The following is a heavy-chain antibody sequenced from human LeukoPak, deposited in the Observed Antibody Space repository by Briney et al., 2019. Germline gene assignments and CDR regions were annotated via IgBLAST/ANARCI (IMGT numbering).Heavy chain of an antibody. CDR2: IYHSGST. J-gene: IGHJ4*02. CDR3: ARDYYDSSGQAPGGY. CDR1: GYSISSGYY. D-gene: IGHD3-22*01. V-gene: IGHV4-38-2*02. Sequence: SETLSLTCTVSGYSISSGYYWGWIRQPPGKGLEWIGSIYHSGSTYYNPSLKSRVTISVDTSKNQFSLKLSSVTAADTAVYYCARDYYDSSGQAPGGYWGQGTLVTVSS.